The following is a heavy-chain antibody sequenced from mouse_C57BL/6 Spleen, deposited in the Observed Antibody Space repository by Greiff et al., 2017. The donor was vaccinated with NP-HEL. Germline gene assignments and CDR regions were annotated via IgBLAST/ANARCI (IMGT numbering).Heavy chain of an antibody. CDR1: GYTFTSYW. D-gene: IGHD1-1*01. CDR3: ARSLGYYGSSSHYFDY. V-gene: IGHV1-72*01. J-gene: IGHJ2*01. CDR2: IDPNSGGT. Sequence: VQLQQSGAELVRPGTSVKVSCKASGYTFTSYWMHWVKQRPGRGLEWIGRIDPNSGGTKYNEKFKSKATLTVDKPSSTAYMQLSSLTSEDSAVYYCARSLGYYGSSSHYFDYWGQGTTLTVSS.